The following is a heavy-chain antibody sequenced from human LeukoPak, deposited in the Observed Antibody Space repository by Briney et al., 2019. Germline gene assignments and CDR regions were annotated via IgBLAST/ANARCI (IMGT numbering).Heavy chain of an antibody. CDR1: GGSISSSSYY. J-gene: IGHJ6*03. D-gene: IGHD6-6*01. CDR2: IYYSGST. CDR3: ARRGERKTGIAARPGYYYYYMDV. Sequence: SETLSLTCTVSGGSISSSSYYWGWIRQPPGKGLEWIGSIYYSGSTYYNPSLKSRVTISVDTSKNQFSLKLSSVTAADTAVYYCARRGERKTGIAARPGYYYYYMDVWGKGTTVTVSS. V-gene: IGHV4-39*07.